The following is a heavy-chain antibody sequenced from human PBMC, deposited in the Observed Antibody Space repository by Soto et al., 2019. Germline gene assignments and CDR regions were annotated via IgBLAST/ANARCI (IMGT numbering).Heavy chain of an antibody. J-gene: IGHJ6*02. CDR1: GFVFGSAA. CDR3: ARAGGVAACPKCYAGLDV. V-gene: IGHV3-21*02. D-gene: IGHD6-6*01. CDR2: ISSSGTYI. Sequence: EGQLVESGGGLVKPGGSLRLSCVGSGFVFGSAAMNWVRQAPGKGLEWVASISSSGTYIDYADSVKGRFTTSRDNATNLLSLPMTRLRGDDTAVYYSARAGGVAACPKCYAGLDVWGQGTTVSVSS.